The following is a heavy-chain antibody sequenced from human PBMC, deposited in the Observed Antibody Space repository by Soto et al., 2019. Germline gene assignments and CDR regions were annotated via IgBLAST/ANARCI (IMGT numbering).Heavy chain of an antibody. D-gene: IGHD5-18*01. CDR1: GFTFCSYW. V-gene: IGHV3-7*01. CDR2: IKQDGSEK. Sequence: GGSLRLSCAASGFTFCSYWMSWVRQAPGKGLEWVADIKQDGSEKYYVDSVKGRFTISRDNAKNSLYLQMNSLRAEDTAVYYCARGGNRGYSYGEPFDYWGQGTLVTVSS. CDR3: ARGGNRGYSYGEPFDY. J-gene: IGHJ4*02.